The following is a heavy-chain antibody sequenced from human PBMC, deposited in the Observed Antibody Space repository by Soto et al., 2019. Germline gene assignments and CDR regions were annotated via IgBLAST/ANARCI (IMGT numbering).Heavy chain of an antibody. J-gene: IGHJ5*02. V-gene: IGHV1-24*01. Sequence: GASVKVSCKVSGYTLTDLSMHWVRQAPGKGLEWMGGFDPEDGETIYAQKFQGRVTMTEDTSTDTAYMELSSLRSEDTAVYYCATVPMPRGIAAYDPWGQGTLVTVSS. CDR2: FDPEDGET. CDR3: ATVPMPRGIAAYDP. D-gene: IGHD6-6*01. CDR1: GYTLTDLS.